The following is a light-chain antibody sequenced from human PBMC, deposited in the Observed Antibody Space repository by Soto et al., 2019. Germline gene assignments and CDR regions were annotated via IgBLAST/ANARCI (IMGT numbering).Light chain of an antibody. J-gene: IGLJ2*01. CDR3: VAWDDSLNGYVV. Sequence: QSVLTQPPSASGTPGQRVTISCSGSSSNIGSNTVNWYQQLPGTAPKLVIHTNDQRPSGVPDRFSGSKSGTSASLAISGLHSEDEADYYCVAWDDSLNGYVVFGGGTKLPVL. V-gene: IGLV1-44*01. CDR1: SSNIGSNT. CDR2: TND.